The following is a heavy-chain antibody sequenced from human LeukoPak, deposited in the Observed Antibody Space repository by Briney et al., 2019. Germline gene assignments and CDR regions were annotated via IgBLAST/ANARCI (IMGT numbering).Heavy chain of an antibody. J-gene: IGHJ6*02. D-gene: IGHD1/OR15-1a*01. Sequence: SETLSLTCTVSGGSISSSSYYWGWIRQPPGKGLEWIGTISYSGSTYYNPSLKSRVTISVDTSKNQFSLKLSSVTAADTAVYYCATLNKGDYYYGMDVWGQGTTVTVSS. CDR3: ATLNKGDYYYGMDV. CDR1: GGSISSSSYY. V-gene: IGHV4-39*01. CDR2: ISYSGST.